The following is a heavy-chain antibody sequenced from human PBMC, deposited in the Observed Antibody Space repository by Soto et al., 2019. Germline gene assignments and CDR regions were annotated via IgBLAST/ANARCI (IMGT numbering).Heavy chain of an antibody. V-gene: IGHV1-69*12. CDR2: IIPIFGTA. J-gene: IGHJ6*02. D-gene: IGHD1-26*01. CDR3: ASHSGSSPEGRYYYGMDV. Sequence: QVQLVQSGAEVKKPGSSVKVSCKASGGTFSSYAISWVRQAPGQGLEWMGGIIPIFGTADYAQKFQGRVTITADESTSTAYMALSSLRSEDTAVYYCASHSGSSPEGRYYYGMDVWDQGTTVTVSS. CDR1: GGTFSSYA.